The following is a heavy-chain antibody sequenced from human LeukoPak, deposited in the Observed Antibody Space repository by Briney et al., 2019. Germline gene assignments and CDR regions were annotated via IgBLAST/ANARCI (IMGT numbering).Heavy chain of an antibody. CDR2: IDHTGIT. CDR1: DDSITIYY. D-gene: IGHD3-16*02. CDR3: ARRISMITFGGVIVIGGLGAFDI. Sequence: SETLSLTCTVSDDSITIYYWSWIRQPPGKGLEWIGYIDHTGITNYNPSLNSRVTISVDTSKNQFSLKLSSVTAADTAVYYCARRISMITFGGVIVIGGLGAFDIWGQGTMVTVSS. J-gene: IGHJ3*02. V-gene: IGHV4-59*08.